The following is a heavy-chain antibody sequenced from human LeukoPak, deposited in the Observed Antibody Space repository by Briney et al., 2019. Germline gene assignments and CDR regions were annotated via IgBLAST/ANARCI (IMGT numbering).Heavy chain of an antibody. D-gene: IGHD6-13*01. CDR2: IWYDGSDK. Sequence: PGGSLRLSCAASGFTFSSYGVHWVRQAPGKGLEWVAVIWYDGSDKYYAESVKGRFTISRDNSKNTLYLQMNSLRAEDTAVYYCARDRYTSSWRTMDYWGQGTLVTVSS. CDR1: GFTFSSYG. CDR3: ARDRYTSSWRTMDY. J-gene: IGHJ4*02. V-gene: IGHV3-33*01.